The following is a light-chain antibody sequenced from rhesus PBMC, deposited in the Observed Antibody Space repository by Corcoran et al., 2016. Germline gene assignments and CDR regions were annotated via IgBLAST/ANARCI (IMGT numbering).Light chain of an antibody. CDR1: QSVSSN. Sequence: EIVMTQSPATLSLSPGERATLSCRAGQSVSSNLAWYQQKPGQAPRLLIYGASSRATGIPDRFSGSGSGTDFTLTISSLEHEDVAVYYCLQHSNWPWTFGQGTKVEFK. CDR3: LQHSNWPWT. V-gene: IGKV3-24*01. CDR2: GAS. J-gene: IGKJ1*01.